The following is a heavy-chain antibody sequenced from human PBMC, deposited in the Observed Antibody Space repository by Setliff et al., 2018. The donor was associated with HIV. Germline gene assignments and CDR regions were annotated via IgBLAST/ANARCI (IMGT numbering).Heavy chain of an antibody. D-gene: IGHD2-2*01. CDR1: GGSISSGSYY. J-gene: IGHJ6*02. CDR2: IYTSGST. V-gene: IGHV4-61*02. CDR3: ARDRIVVVPAAISYYSYGMDV. Sequence: SETLSLTCTVSGGSISSGSYYWSWIRQPAGKGLEWIGRIYTSGSTNYNPSLKSRVTMSVDTSKNQFSLKLSSVTAADTAVYYCARDRIVVVPAAISYYSYGMDVWGQGTTVTVSS.